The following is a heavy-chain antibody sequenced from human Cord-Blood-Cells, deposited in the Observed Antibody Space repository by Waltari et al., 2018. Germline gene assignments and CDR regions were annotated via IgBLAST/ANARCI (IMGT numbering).Heavy chain of an antibody. CDR3: AHKVRYCDL. J-gene: IGHJ2*01. Sequence: QITLKESGPTLVKPTQTLTLTCTFSGVSLSTSGVGVGWIRQPPGQALEWLALIYWNDDKRYRPTMKSRLTITKDTSNNQVVLTMAHMDPVETATYYCAHKVRYCDLWGRGTLVTVPS. CDR2: IYWNDDK. CDR1: GVSLSTSGVG. V-gene: IGHV2-5*01.